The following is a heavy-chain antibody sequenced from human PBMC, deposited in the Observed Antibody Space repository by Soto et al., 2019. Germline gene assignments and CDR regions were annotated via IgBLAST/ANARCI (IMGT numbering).Heavy chain of an antibody. Sequence: GVPVEVSCKACGYSFTNYAIDWARQAPGQRLEWMGWINAGNGKTKYSQNFQGRVTITRDTSASIAYMEVNSLRAEDTAVYYCAKDTFYYSSSGYYVFDSRGQGTLVTVSS. CDR2: INAGNGKT. V-gene: IGHV1-3*01. J-gene: IGHJ4*02. CDR3: AKDTFYYSSSGYYVFDS. CDR1: GYSFTNYA. D-gene: IGHD3-22*01.